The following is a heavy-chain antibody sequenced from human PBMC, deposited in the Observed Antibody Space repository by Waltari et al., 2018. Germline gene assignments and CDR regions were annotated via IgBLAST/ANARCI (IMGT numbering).Heavy chain of an antibody. Sequence: WVRQAPGKGLEVVAYVHDGGTIYYADSVKGRFTISRDVSKNVVHLQMNSLRAEDTAIYYCARTDWYSFGSWGQGTLVTVSS. CDR2: VHDGGTI. CDR3: ARTDWYSFGS. V-gene: IGHV3-53*01. J-gene: IGHJ4*02. D-gene: IGHD3-9*01.